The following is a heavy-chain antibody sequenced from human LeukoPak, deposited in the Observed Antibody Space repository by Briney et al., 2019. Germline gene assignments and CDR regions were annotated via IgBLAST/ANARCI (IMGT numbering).Heavy chain of an antibody. D-gene: IGHD3-22*01. V-gene: IGHV3-21*01. J-gene: IGHJ4*02. CDR2: ITSNTRYI. Sequence: GGSLRLSCAASGFTFGSYTMNWVRQAPGKGLEWVSSITSNTRYIFYADSVKGRFTISRDNAKKSLYLQMNSLRAEDTAVYNCARGSGYLETFDYWGQGTLVTVSS. CDR3: ARGSGYLETFDY. CDR1: GFTFGSYT.